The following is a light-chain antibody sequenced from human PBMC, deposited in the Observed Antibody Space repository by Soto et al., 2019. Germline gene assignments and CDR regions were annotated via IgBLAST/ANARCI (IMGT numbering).Light chain of an antibody. V-gene: IGKV3-20*01. J-gene: IGKJ2*01. CDR3: QQYGSSPYT. Sequence: EIVLTQSPGTLSLSPGERATLSCRASQSVSSTYLAWYQQKPGQAPRLLIYGASIRATGFPDRFSGSGSGTDFTLTISRLEPEDFAVYYCQQYGSSPYTFGQGTKLEIK. CDR2: GAS. CDR1: QSVSSTY.